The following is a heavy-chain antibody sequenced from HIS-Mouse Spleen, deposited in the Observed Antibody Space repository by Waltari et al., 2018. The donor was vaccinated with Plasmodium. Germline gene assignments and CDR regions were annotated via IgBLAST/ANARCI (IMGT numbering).Heavy chain of an antibody. CDR1: GFTFSSYG. CDR2: ISYDGSNK. Sequence: QVQLVGSGVGVVQPGRSLRLSCAAPGFTFSSYGMHWVRQAPGKGLEWVAVISYDGSNKYYADSVKGRFTISRDNSKNTLYLQMNSLRAEDTAVYYCAKDRRSSSWYVDYWGQGTLVTVSS. V-gene: IGHV3-30*18. CDR3: AKDRRSSSWYVDY. D-gene: IGHD6-13*01. J-gene: IGHJ4*02.